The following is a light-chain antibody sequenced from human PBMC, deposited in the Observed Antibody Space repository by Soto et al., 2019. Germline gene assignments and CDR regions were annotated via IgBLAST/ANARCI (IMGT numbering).Light chain of an antibody. CDR2: GAS. J-gene: IGKJ4*01. CDR3: QQYDNWPRQLT. V-gene: IGKV3-15*01. CDR1: QTVGVN. Sequence: EIVMTQSPATLSLSPGERATLSCRASQTVGVNLAWFQHKRDQSPRLLIYGASTRATGISDRFSGSGSGTEFTLTISSLQSDDFAVYYCQQYDNWPRQLTFGGGTKLEIK.